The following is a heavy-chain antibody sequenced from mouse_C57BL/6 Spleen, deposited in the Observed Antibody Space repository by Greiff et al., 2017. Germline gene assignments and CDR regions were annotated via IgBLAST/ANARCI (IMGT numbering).Heavy chain of an antibody. CDR1: GYTFTSYW. CDR3: AAPNCDGDYFDY. Sequence: QVHVKQPGAELVKPGASVKMSCKASGYTFTSYWITWVKQRPGQGLEWIGDIYPGSGSTNYNEKFKSKATLTVDTSSSTAYMQLSSLTSEDSAVYYCAAPNCDGDYFDYWGQGTTLTVSS. V-gene: IGHV1-55*01. CDR2: IYPGSGST. J-gene: IGHJ2*01. D-gene: IGHD4-1*01.